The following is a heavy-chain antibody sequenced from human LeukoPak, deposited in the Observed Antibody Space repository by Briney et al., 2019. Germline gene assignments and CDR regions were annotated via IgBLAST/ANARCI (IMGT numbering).Heavy chain of an antibody. D-gene: IGHD3-22*01. J-gene: IGHJ4*02. CDR3: AREQWAYRSYYASSGYHDY. CDR1: GGSISSGSYY. Sequence: SETLSLTCTVSGGSISSGSYYWSWIRQPAGKGLEWIGRIYIRGSTSYNPALKSRVTISVDTSKNQFSLKLSSVTAADTAVYYCAREQWAYRSYYASSGYHDYWGQGTLVTVSS. V-gene: IGHV4-61*02. CDR2: IYIRGST.